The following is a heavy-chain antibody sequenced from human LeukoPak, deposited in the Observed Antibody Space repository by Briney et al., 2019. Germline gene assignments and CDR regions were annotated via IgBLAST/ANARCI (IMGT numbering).Heavy chain of an antibody. J-gene: IGHJ5*02. Sequence: KSSETLSLTCTVSGGSISSYYWSWIRQPPGKGLEWIGYIYFSGITNYNPSLRSRVTTSVDTSKNQFSLKLTSVTAADTAVYYCARGYDYRSSWFDPRGQGTLVTVSS. CDR3: ARGYDYRSSWFDP. V-gene: IGHV4-59*01. CDR2: IYFSGIT. CDR1: GGSISSYY. D-gene: IGHD1-1*01.